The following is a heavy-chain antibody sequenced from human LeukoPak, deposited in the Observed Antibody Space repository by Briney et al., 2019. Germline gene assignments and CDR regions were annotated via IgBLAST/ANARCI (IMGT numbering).Heavy chain of an antibody. Sequence: GESLKISCKGSGYSFTSYWIGWVRQKPGKGLEWMGIIYPGDSDTRYSPSFQGQVTISADKSISTAYLQWSSLKASDTAMYYCARGGYGDYRWDYFDYWGQGTLVTVSS. CDR1: GYSFTSYW. V-gene: IGHV5-51*01. D-gene: IGHD4-17*01. CDR3: ARGGYGDYRWDYFDY. J-gene: IGHJ4*02. CDR2: IYPGDSDT.